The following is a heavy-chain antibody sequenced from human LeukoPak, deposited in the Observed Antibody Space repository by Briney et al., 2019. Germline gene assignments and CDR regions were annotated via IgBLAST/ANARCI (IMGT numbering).Heavy chain of an antibody. Sequence: GGSLRLSCAASEFSVGSHYMTWVRQAPGKGLEWVSLIYSGGGTYYADSVKGRFTISRDNSKNTLYLQMNSLRAEDTAVYYCSRAPAGDPLDSWGQETLVTVSS. J-gene: IGHJ4*02. V-gene: IGHV3-66*01. D-gene: IGHD3-16*01. CDR3: SRAPAGDPLDS. CDR2: IYSGGGT. CDR1: EFSVGSHY.